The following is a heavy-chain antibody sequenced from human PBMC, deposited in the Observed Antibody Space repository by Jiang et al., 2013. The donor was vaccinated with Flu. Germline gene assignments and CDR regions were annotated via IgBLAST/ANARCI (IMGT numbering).Heavy chain of an antibody. J-gene: IGHJ4*02. V-gene: IGHV3-66*01. Sequence: LLESGGGLVQPGESLRLSCAASGFTVSDNYMSWVRQAPGKGLEWVSIIYTGGGTYYTDSVKGRFTISRDNSKNMLYLQMNSLRAEDTAIYYCARDSFPNYWGQGTLVTVSS. CDR1: GFTVSDNY. CDR3: ARDSFPNY. CDR2: IYTGGGT.